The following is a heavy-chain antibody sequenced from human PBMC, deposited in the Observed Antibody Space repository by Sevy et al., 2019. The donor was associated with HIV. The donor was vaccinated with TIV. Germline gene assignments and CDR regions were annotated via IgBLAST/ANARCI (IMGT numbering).Heavy chain of an antibody. CDR1: GGSISSGGYY. CDR2: IYYSGST. D-gene: IGHD3-22*01. CDR3: IALFGGITMLVVVITTGFVY. V-gene: IGHV4-31*03. Sequence: SETLSLTCTVSGGSISSGGYYWSWIRQHPGKGLEWIGYIYYSGSTYYNPSLKSRVTISVDTSKNQFSLKLSSVTAADTAVYYCIALFGGITMLVVVITTGFVYWGQGTLVTVSS. J-gene: IGHJ4*02.